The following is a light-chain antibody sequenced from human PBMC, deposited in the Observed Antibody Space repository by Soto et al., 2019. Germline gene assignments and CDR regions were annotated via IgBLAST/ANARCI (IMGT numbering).Light chain of an antibody. Sequence: EIVLTQSPGTLSLSPGERATFSCRASQSVNTNLAWYQQKPGQAPRLLIYGASSRATGIPDRFSGSGSGTDFTLTISRLEPEDFAVYYCQQYGSSPSFGGGTKV. CDR2: GAS. CDR3: QQYGSSPS. CDR1: QSVNTN. J-gene: IGKJ4*01. V-gene: IGKV3-20*01.